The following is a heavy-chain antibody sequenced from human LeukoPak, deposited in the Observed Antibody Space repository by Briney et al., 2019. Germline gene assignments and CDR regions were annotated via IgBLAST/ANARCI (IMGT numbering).Heavy chain of an antibody. D-gene: IGHD3-22*01. J-gene: IGHJ4*02. CDR1: GYTFTSYD. CDR3: ASHYDSSGHFDY. CDR2: MNPNSGNT. V-gene: IGHV1-8*03. Sequence: ASVKVSCKASGYTFTSYDINWVRQATGQGLEWMGWMNPNSGNTGYAQKFQGRVTITRNTSISTAYMELSSLRSEDTAVYYCASHYDSSGHFDYWGQGTLVTVSS.